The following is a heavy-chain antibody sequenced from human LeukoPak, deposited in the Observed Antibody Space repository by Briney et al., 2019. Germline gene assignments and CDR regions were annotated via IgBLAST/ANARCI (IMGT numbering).Heavy chain of an antibody. V-gene: IGHV3-33*01. J-gene: IGHJ3*02. CDR1: GFTFSSYG. CDR2: IWYDGSNK. D-gene: IGHD3-22*01. CDR3: ARGDYYDSSGYYFPDAFDI. Sequence: GGSLRLSCAASGFTFSSYGMHWVRQAPGKGLEWVAVIWYDGSNKYYVDSVQGRFTISRDNSKNTLYLQMSSLRAEDTAVYYCARGDYYDSSGYYFPDAFDIWGQGTMVTVSS.